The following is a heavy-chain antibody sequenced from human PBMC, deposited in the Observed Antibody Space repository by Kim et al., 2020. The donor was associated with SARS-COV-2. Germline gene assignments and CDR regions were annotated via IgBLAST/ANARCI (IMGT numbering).Heavy chain of an antibody. V-gene: IGHV3-23*01. D-gene: IGHD2-21*01. CDR3: AKSGDAVVIAASRY. J-gene: IGHJ4*02. Sequence: AASVEGRFTISRDNSKTTLYLQMNSLRAEDTAVYYCAKSGDAVVIAASRYWGQGTLVTVSS.